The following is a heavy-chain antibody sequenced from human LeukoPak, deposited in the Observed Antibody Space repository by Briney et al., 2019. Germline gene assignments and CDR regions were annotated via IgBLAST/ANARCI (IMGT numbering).Heavy chain of an antibody. J-gene: IGHJ4*02. D-gene: IGHD3-10*01. CDR3: ATSLPGYYGSGSYYGPGDY. V-gene: IGHV3-48*01. Sequence: GGSLRLSCAASGFTFSTYSMNWVRQAPGKGLEWVSYISSSSTTIYYADPVKGRFTISRDNAKNSLYLQMNSLRAEDTAVYYCATSLPGYYGSGSYYGPGDYWGQGTLVTVSS. CDR2: ISSSSTTI. CDR1: GFTFSTYS.